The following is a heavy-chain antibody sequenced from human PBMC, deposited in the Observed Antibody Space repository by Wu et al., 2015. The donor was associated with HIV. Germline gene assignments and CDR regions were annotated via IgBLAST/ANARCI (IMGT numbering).Heavy chain of an antibody. V-gene: IGHV1-2*02. CDR1: GYTFTGYY. CDR3: ALYSGYSSSWYDAFDI. CDR2: INPNSGGT. J-gene: IGHJ3*02. Sequence: QVQLVQSGAEVKKPGASVKVSCKASGYTFTGYYMHWVRQAPGQGLEWMGWINPNSGGTNYAQKFQGRVTMTRDTSISTAYMELSRLRSDDTAVYYCALYSGYSSSWYDAFDIWGQGTMVTVSS. D-gene: IGHD6-13*01.